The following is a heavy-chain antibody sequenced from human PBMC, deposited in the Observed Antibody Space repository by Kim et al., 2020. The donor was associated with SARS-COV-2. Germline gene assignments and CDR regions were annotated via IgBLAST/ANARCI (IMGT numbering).Heavy chain of an antibody. Sequence: GGSLRLSCAASGFTFSSYGMHWVRQAPGKGLEWVAVISYDGSNKYYADSVKGRFTISRDNSKNTLYLQMNSLRAEDTAVYYCARDPGYSYDTDYWGQGTLVTVSS. CDR3: ARDPGYSYDTDY. V-gene: IGHV3-33*05. J-gene: IGHJ4*02. CDR1: GFTFSSYG. CDR2: ISYDGSNK. D-gene: IGHD5-18*01.